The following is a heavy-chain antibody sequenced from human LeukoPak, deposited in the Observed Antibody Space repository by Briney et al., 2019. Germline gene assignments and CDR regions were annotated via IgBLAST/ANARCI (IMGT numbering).Heavy chain of an antibody. J-gene: IGHJ4*02. CDR3: ARLYYDNSGYIDY. Sequence: GGSLRLSCAASRFTFSNYALIWVRQTPVKGLEWVSAISGSGGSTYYADSVKGRFTTSRDNSKNTLYLQMNSLRAEDTALYYCARLYYDNSGYIDYWGQGTLVTVSS. CDR1: RFTFSNYA. D-gene: IGHD3-22*01. V-gene: IGHV3-23*01. CDR2: ISGSGGST.